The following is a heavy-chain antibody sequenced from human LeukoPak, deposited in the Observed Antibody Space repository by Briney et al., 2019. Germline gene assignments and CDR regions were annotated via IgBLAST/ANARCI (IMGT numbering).Heavy chain of an antibody. D-gene: IGHD2-2*01. CDR3: TTDRSECRSTSCYTSRRDY. V-gene: IGHV3-15*01. CDR2: IKSKTDGGTT. Sequence: PRGSLRLSCEASGFTFSKAWMSWVRQAPGKGLEWVGRIKSKTDGGTTDYAAPVKGRFTISRDDSKNTLYLQMNSLKTEDTAVYYCTTDRSECRSTSCYTSRRDYWGQGTLVTVSS. CDR1: GFTFSKAW. J-gene: IGHJ4*02.